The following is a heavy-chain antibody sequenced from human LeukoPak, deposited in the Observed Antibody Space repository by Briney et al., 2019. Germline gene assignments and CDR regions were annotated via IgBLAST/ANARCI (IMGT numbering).Heavy chain of an antibody. V-gene: IGHV5-51*01. CDR3: ARRIDILTGYLYYFDY. CDR2: IYPGDSDT. D-gene: IGHD3-9*01. J-gene: IGHJ4*02. CDR1: GYSFTSYW. Sequence: GESLKISCKGSGYSFTSYWIGWVRQMPGKGLEWMGIIYPGDSDTRYSPSFQGQVTISADKSISTAYLQWSSLKASGTAMYYCARRIDILTGYLYYFDYWGQGTLVTVSS.